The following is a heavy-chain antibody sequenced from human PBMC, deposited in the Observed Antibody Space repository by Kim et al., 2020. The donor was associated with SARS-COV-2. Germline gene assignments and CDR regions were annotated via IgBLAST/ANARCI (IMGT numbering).Heavy chain of an antibody. J-gene: IGHJ3*02. CDR3: ARLYDYVWGSYWLDI. CDR2: IIPIFGTA. Sequence: SVKVSCKASGGTFSSYAISWVRQAPGQGLEWMGGIIPIFGTANYAQKFQGRVTITADESTSTAYMELSSLRSEDTAVYYCARLYDYVWGSYWLDIWGQGTMVTVSS. D-gene: IGHD3-16*01. V-gene: IGHV1-69*13. CDR1: GGTFSSYA.